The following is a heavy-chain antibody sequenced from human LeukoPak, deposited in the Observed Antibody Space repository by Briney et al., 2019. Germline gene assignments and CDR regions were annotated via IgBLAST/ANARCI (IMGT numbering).Heavy chain of an antibody. CDR3: ARDPYSSSGNWFDP. D-gene: IGHD6-6*01. CDR2: IYHSGST. CDR1: GGSISSGGYY. J-gene: IGHJ5*02. Sequence: PSQTLSLTCTVSGGSISSGGYYWSWIRQPPGKGLEWIGYIYHSGSTYYNPSLKSRVTISVDRSKNQFSLKLSSVTAADTAVYYCARDPYSSSGNWFDPWGQGTLVTVSS. V-gene: IGHV4-30-2*01.